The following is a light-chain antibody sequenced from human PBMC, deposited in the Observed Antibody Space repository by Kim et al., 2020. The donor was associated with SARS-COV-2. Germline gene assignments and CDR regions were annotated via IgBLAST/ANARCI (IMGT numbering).Light chain of an antibody. CDR1: QSISSY. Sequence: DIQMTQSPSSLSASVGDRVTITCRASQSISSYLAWFQPKPGKAPKLLIYAASSLQSGVPSWFSGSGSGTDFTLTINSLQPEDFATYFFQQMYNTPFAFGPRTKVDIK. J-gene: IGKJ3*01. V-gene: IGKV1-39*01. CDR2: AAS. CDR3: QQMYNTPFA.